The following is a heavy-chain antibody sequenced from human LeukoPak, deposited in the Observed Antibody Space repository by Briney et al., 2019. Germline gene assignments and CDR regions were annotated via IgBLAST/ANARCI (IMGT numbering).Heavy chain of an antibody. CDR1: GYTFTSYY. CDR2: INPSGGST. Sequence: ASVKVSCKASGYTFTSYYMHWVRQAPGQGLEWMGIINPSGGSTSYAQKFQGRVTMTRDTSTSTAYMELRSLRSDDTAVYYCAREQDSSSWPPNFDYWGQGTLVTVSS. CDR3: AREQDSSSWPPNFDY. J-gene: IGHJ4*02. D-gene: IGHD6-13*01. V-gene: IGHV1-46*01.